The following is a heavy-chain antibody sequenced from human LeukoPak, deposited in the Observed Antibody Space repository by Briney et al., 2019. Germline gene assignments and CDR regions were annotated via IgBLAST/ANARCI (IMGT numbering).Heavy chain of an antibody. CDR1: GYSFTSYW. J-gene: IGHJ4*02. CDR2: IYPGDSDT. CDR3: ARSDYDSSGYYYFDD. D-gene: IGHD3-22*01. Sequence: GESLKISCKGSGYSFTSYWIGWVRQMPGKGLEWMGIIYPGDSDTRYSPSFQGQVTISADKSSSTAYLRWRSLKASDTAMYYCARSDYDSSGYYYFDDWGQGTLVTVSS. V-gene: IGHV5-51*01.